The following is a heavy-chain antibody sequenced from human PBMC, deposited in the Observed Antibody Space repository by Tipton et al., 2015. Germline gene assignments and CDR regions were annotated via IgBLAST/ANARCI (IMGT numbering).Heavy chain of an antibody. V-gene: IGHV3-30*01. Sequence: SLRLSCAASGFTFSGYAMHWVRQAPGKGLEWVTVISSDGINKYYAESVKGRFTVSRDNSKNTLHLQMNSLRDEDTAMYYCASGGHECSGTSCNFWWGQGTLVTVSS. CDR2: ISSDGINK. J-gene: IGHJ4*02. D-gene: IGHD2-2*01. CDR3: ASGGHECSGTSCNFW. CDR1: GFTFSGYA.